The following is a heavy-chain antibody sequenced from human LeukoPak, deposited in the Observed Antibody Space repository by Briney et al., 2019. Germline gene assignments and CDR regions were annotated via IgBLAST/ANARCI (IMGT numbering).Heavy chain of an antibody. V-gene: IGHV3-21*01. J-gene: IGHJ4*02. CDR2: ISSSSSYI. CDR3: ARGEMATIKGIDY. D-gene: IGHD5-24*01. CDR1: GFTFSSYS. Sequence: GGSLRLSCAASGFTFSSYSMNWVRQAPGKGLEWVSSISSSSSYIYYADSVKGRFTISRDNAKNSLYLQMNSLRAEDTAVYYCARGEMATIKGIDYWGQGTLVTVSS.